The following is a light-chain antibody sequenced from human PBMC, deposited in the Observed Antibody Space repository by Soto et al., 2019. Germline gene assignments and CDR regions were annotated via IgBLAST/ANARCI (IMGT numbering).Light chain of an antibody. Sequence: QSALTQPASVSGSLGQSITISCTGTSSDVGGYNYVSWYQQHPGKAPKLMIYEVSSRPSGVSNRFSGSKSGNTASLTISGLQAEDEADYYCTSKTSSTYVVFGGGTRLTVL. CDR2: EVS. J-gene: IGLJ2*01. CDR3: TSKTSSTYVV. V-gene: IGLV2-14*01. CDR1: SSDVGGYNY.